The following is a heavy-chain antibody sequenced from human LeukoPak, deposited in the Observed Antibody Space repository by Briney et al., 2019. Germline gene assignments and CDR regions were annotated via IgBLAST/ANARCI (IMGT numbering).Heavy chain of an antibody. CDR2: INHSGST. CDR1: GGSFSGYY. Sequence: SETLPLTCAVYGGSFSGYYWSWIRQPPGKGLEWIGEINHSGSTNYNPSLKSRVTISVDTSKNQFSLKLSSVTAADTAVYYCARGSPRFYCSSTSCYKDYYYYMDVWGKGTTVTVSS. J-gene: IGHJ6*03. V-gene: IGHV4-34*01. D-gene: IGHD2-2*02. CDR3: ARGSPRFYCSSTSCYKDYYYYMDV.